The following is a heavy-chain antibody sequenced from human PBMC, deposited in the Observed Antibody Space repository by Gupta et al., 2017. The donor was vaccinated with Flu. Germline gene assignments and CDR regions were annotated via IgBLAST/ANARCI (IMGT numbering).Heavy chain of an antibody. D-gene: IGHD3-22*01. CDR2: IWYDGSNK. CDR3: ARDKDYYDSSGYLDY. CDR1: GFTFSSYG. J-gene: IGHJ4*02. Sequence: QVQLVESGGGVVQPGRSLRLSCAASGFTFSSYGMHWVRQAPGKGLEWVAVIWYDGSNKYYADSVKGRFTISRDNSKNTLYLQMNSLRAEDTAVYYCARDKDYYDSSGYLDYWGQGTLVTVSS. V-gene: IGHV3-33*01.